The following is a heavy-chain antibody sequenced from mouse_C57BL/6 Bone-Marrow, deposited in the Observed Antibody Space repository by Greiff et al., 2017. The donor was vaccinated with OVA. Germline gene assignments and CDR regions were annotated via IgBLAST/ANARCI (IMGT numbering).Heavy chain of an antibody. J-gene: IGHJ2*01. CDR1: GFTFSSYT. CDR2: ISGGGGNT. Sequence: EVMLVESGGGLVKPGGSLKLSCAASGFTFSSYTMSWVRQTPEKRLEWVATISGGGGNTYYPDSVKGRFTISRDNAKNTLYLQMSILRSEDTALYYCERRPHYYVSIYYFDYWGQGTTLTVSS. CDR3: ERRPHYYVSIYYFDY. D-gene: IGHD1-1*01. V-gene: IGHV5-9*01.